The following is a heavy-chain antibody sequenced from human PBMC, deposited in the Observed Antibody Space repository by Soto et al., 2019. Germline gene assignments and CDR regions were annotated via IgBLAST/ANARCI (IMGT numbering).Heavy chain of an antibody. CDR3: AKLTDDIVVVVAAPFDS. CDR2: ISGGGFST. V-gene: IGHV3-23*01. CDR1: GFTFSNYA. J-gene: IGHJ4*02. D-gene: IGHD2-15*01. Sequence: EVQLLESGGGLVQPGGSLRLSCTASGFTFSNYAMTWVRQAPGKGLEWVSVISGGGFSTYYADSVKGRFTISRDNSKNTLYLQMNSLRVEDTAVYYCAKLTDDIVVVVAAPFDSWGQGTLVTVSS.